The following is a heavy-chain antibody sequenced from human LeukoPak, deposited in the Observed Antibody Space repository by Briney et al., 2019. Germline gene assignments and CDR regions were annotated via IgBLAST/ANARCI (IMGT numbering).Heavy chain of an antibody. J-gene: IGHJ4*02. Sequence: GGSLRLSCAASGFTFSSYWMHWVRQAPGKGLEWVAVTSHDGNKKYYADSVKGRFTVSRDNSKNTLFLQLNSLRPEDTAIYYCARDADFFDSSGFYSLIDYWGQGTLVTVSS. D-gene: IGHD3-22*01. CDR3: ARDADFFDSSGFYSLIDY. CDR1: GFTFSSYW. V-gene: IGHV3-30-3*01. CDR2: TSHDGNKK.